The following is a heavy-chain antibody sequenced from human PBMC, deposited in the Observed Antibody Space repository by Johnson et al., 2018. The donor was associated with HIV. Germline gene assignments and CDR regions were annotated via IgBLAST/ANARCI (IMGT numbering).Heavy chain of an antibody. CDR1: GFTFSSYG. CDR3: ASSQGSGEGAFDM. J-gene: IGHJ3*02. D-gene: IGHD2-21*01. V-gene: IGHV3-7*03. Sequence: VQLVESGGGVVQPGRSLRLSCAASGFTFSSYGIHWVRQAPGKGLEWVANIRQDGGERYYVDSVKGRFTISRDNAKRSLFLQMNSVRAEDTAVYYCASSQGSGEGAFDMWGQGTMVTVSS. CDR2: IRQDGGER.